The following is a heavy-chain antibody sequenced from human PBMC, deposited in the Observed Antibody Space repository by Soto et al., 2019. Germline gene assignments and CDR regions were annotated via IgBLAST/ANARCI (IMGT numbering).Heavy chain of an antibody. D-gene: IGHD1-26*01. CDR2: VNQDGSEK. J-gene: IGHJ6*02. CDR3: ARISPYGGGHYGMDV. CDR1: GFTFGSYW. V-gene: IGHV3-7*03. Sequence: PGGSLRFSCAASGFTFGSYWMTWVRQAPGKGLEWVANVNQDGSEKYYVDSVKGRFTISRDSGKNSLYLQMNSLRAEDTAVYYCARISPYGGGHYGMDVWGQGTTVTVSS.